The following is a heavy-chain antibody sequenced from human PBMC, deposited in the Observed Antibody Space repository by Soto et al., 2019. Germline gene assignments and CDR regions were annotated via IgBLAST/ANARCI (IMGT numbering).Heavy chain of an antibody. V-gene: IGHV1-2*04. CDR2: INPNSGGT. CDR3: ARAYCSGGSCYGIDP. Sequence: APVKVSCKASGYTFTGYHIHWRRQAPGQGLEWMGWINPNSGGTNYAQKFQGWVTMTRDTSISTAYMELSRLRSDDTAVYYCARAYCSGGSCYGIDPWGQGTLVTVSS. CDR1: GYTFTGYH. J-gene: IGHJ5*02. D-gene: IGHD2-15*01.